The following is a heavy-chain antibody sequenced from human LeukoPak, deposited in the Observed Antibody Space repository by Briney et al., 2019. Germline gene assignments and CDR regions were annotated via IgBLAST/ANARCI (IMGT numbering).Heavy chain of an antibody. CDR2: IKPDGSEK. D-gene: IGHD6-19*01. Sequence: PGGSLRLSCAASGITFGSYWMTWVRQAPGKGLEYVANIKPDGSEKHYVDSVEGRFTISRDNAKNSLFLEMNSLRAEDTAVYYCARGRMAVAGSYEYWGQGTLVTVSS. CDR3: ARGRMAVAGSYEY. CDR1: GITFGSYW. J-gene: IGHJ4*02. V-gene: IGHV3-7*05.